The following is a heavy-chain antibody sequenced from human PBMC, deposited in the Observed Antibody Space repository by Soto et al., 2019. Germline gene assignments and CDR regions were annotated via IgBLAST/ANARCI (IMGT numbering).Heavy chain of an antibody. Sequence: QVQLVQSGXXXKKTGSSVKVSCKASGGTFSSYAISWVRQAPGQGLEWMGGIIPIFGTANYAQKFQGRVTITADESTSTAYMELSSLRSEDTAVYYCARVPDNTDTAMYYWGQGTLVTVSS. CDR3: ARVPDNTDTAMYY. CDR1: GGTFSSYA. J-gene: IGHJ4*02. CDR2: IIPIFGTA. D-gene: IGHD5-18*01. V-gene: IGHV1-69*01.